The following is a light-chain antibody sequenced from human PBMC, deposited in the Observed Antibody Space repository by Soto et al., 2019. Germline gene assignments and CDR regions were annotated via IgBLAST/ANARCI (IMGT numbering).Light chain of an antibody. V-gene: IGKV3-15*01. CDR3: QQYDKWPLT. CDR1: PRVSNN. Sequence: EIVLTQSPATLSVSPGERATLSCRASPRVSNNLAWYQQKPGQAPRLLIYGASIRASDVPVRFRGSGSVTDFTLTISSLQSEDFGVYYCQQYDKWPLTFGLGTKLEI. CDR2: GAS. J-gene: IGKJ1*01.